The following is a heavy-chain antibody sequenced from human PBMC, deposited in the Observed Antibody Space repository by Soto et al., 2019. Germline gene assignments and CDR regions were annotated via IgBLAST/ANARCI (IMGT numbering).Heavy chain of an antibody. CDR2: IYPGDHET. D-gene: IGHD6-13*01. CDR1: GYTFSNFW. Sequence: PGESLKISCRCSGYTFSNFWIAWVSHLPGKGLEWMGIIYPGDHETRYSPSFHGKVTISADKSINTAYLQWSSLEASDSAFYYCARSPRSSPYFDYWGQGALVTVSS. CDR3: ARSPRSSPYFDY. J-gene: IGHJ4*02. V-gene: IGHV5-51*01.